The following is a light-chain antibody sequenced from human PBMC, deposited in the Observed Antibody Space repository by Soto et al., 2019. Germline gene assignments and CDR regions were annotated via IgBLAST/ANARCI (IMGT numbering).Light chain of an antibody. CDR3: QQGNKFSVT. V-gene: IGKV1D-12*01. J-gene: IGKJ5*01. Sequence: DVQMTQSPSSVSASVGDRVTITCRASQDISRWLAWYQQKPGQAPKFLIYAASNLQSGDPSRFSGSGSGTDFALTISSLQPEDFSTYYCQQGNKFSVTFGQGTRLEIK. CDR2: AAS. CDR1: QDISRW.